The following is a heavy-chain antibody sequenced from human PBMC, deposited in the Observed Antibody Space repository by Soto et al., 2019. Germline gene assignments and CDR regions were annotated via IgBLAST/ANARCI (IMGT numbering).Heavy chain of an antibody. CDR1: GYTFTSYG. CDR3: ARTTILTYYDFWSGYPSFDY. V-gene: IGHV1-18*01. Sequence: QVQLVQSGAEVKKPGASVKVSCKASGYTFTSYGISWVRQAPGQGLEWMGWISAYNGNTNYAQKLQGRVTMTTDTSTSTAYMELRSLRSDDTAVYYCARTTILTYYDFWSGYPSFDYWGQGTLVTVSS. CDR2: ISAYNGNT. J-gene: IGHJ4*02. D-gene: IGHD3-3*01.